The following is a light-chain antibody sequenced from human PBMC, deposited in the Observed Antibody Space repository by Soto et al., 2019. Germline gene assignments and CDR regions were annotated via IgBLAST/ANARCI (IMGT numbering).Light chain of an antibody. CDR1: SSDVGSYNL. Sequence: QSALTQPASVSGSPGQSITLSCTGTSSDVGSYNLVSWYQQHPGKAPKLMIYEGSKRPSGVSNRFSGSKSGNTASLTISGLQAEDEADYYCCSYAGSSTFGVFGGGTQLTVL. J-gene: IGLJ2*01. CDR2: EGS. CDR3: CSYAGSSTFGV. V-gene: IGLV2-23*03.